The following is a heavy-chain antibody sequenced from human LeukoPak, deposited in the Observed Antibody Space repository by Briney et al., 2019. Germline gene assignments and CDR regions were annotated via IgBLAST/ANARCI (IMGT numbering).Heavy chain of an antibody. CDR1: GFTFSSYA. J-gene: IGHJ4*02. Sequence: GGSLRLSCAASGFTFSSYAMSWVRQAPGKGLEWVSAISGSGGSTYYADSVKGRFTISRDNSKNTLYLQMNSLRAEDTAVYYCAKDPLYYYDSSYFDYWGQGTLVTVSS. CDR2: ISGSGGST. D-gene: IGHD3-22*01. CDR3: AKDPLYYYDSSYFDY. V-gene: IGHV3-23*01.